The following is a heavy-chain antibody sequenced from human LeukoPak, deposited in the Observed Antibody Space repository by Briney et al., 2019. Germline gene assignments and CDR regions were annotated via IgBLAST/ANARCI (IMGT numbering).Heavy chain of an antibody. CDR1: GITFSNSA. CDR3: VKSAGKDGYRDVFDI. J-gene: IGHJ3*02. CDR2: ITKSGDQT. D-gene: IGHD5-24*01. V-gene: IGHV3-23*01. Sequence: GGSLRLSCVPSGITFSNSALSWVRQAPGKGLEWVSTITKSGDQTHYANSVRGLFTISRDIFKNTLYLQMNSLRAEDTAVYHCVKSAGKDGYRDVFDIWGQGTVVTVSS.